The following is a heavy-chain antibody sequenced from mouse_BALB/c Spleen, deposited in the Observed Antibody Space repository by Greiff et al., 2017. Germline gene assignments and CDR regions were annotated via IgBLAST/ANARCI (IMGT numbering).Heavy chain of an antibody. Sequence: EVQVVESGGGLVKPGGSLKLSCAASGFAFSSYDMSWVRQTPEKRLEWVAYISSGGGSTYYPDTVKGRFTISRDNAKNTLYLQMSSLKSEDTAMYYCARGRAYWGQGTLVTVSA. J-gene: IGHJ3*01. CDR3: ARGRAY. CDR1: GFAFSSYD. V-gene: IGHV5-12-1*01. CDR2: ISSGGGST.